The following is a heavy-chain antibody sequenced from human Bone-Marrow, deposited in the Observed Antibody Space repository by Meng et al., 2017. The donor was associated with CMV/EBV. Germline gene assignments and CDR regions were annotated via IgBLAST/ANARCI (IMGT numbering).Heavy chain of an antibody. J-gene: IGHJ2*01. CDR3: ARVGRGVVITPYWYFDL. V-gene: IGHV1-69*05. CDR2: ITPLFNTS. CDR1: GGSFSNHA. Sequence: SVKVSCKASGGSFSNHAISWVRQAPGQGLEWMGGITPLFNTSNYPQKFQGRVTFTTDESTSTAYLELSSLRVEDTAVYYCARVGRGVVITPYWYFDLWGRGTLVTVSS. D-gene: IGHD3-22*01.